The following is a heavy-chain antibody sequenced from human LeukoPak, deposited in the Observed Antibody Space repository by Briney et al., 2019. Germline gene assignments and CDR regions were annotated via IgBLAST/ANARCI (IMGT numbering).Heavy chain of an antibody. V-gene: IGHV3-66*01. CDR3: ASISDLLYYFDP. Sequence: GGSLGLSCAASGFTVSNNYMSWVRQAPGKGLEWVSVSYTGGNTHYADSVKGRFTLSRDNSKNTVYLQMNSLRVEDTAMYYCASISDLLYYFDPWGQGTLVTVSS. CDR2: SYTGGNT. J-gene: IGHJ4*02. CDR1: GFTVSNNY.